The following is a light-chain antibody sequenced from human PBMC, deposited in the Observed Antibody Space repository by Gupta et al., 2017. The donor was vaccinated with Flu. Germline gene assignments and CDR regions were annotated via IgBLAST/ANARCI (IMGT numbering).Light chain of an antibody. Sequence: SVLTQPSSVSAAPGQQVTISCSGSSSNIGNNYASWYQHLPGTAPKLLICENDKRPSGIPDRFSGSKSGTSATLGISGLQNWDEADYYCGTWDSSLSAVVFGGGTKLTVL. V-gene: IGLV1-51*02. CDR3: GTWDSSLSAVV. CDR2: END. CDR1: SSNIGNNY. J-gene: IGLJ2*01.